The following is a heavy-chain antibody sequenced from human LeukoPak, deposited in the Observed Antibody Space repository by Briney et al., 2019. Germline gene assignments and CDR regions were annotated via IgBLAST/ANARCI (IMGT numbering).Heavy chain of an antibody. D-gene: IGHD2-8*01. CDR3: AKGTLGYCTNGVCYPFDY. CDR2: ISGSGGST. Sequence: GSLRLSCAASGFTFSSYAMSWVRQAPGKGLEWVSVISGSGGSTYYADSVKGRFTISRDNSKNTLYLQMNSLRAEDTAVYYCAKGTLGYCTNGVCYPFDYWGQGTLVTVSS. J-gene: IGHJ4*02. V-gene: IGHV3-23*01. CDR1: GFTFSSYA.